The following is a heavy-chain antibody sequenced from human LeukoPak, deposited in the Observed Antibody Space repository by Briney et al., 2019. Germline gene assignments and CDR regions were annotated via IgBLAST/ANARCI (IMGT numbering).Heavy chain of an antibody. CDR3: AKAAFYYDSGGH. D-gene: IGHD3-22*01. CDR1: GGSFSGYY. J-gene: IGHJ1*01. Sequence: PSETLSLTCTVYGGSFSGYYWSWIRQSPGKGREWIGEINHTGDTNYNPSLKSRVSISVDTSKNQFSLKLNSVTAADAAVYYCAKAAFYYDSGGHWGQGTLVTVSS. V-gene: IGHV4-34*01. CDR2: INHTGDT.